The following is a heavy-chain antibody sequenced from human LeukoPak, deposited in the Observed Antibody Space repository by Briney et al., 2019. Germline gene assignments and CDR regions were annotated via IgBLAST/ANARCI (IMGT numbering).Heavy chain of an antibody. CDR2: TKSKTDGGTT. J-gene: IGHJ4*02. V-gene: IGHV3-15*01. D-gene: IGHD3-22*01. CDR1: GFTFRNAW. CDR3: TRVQSYYYDSSGYYIIDY. Sequence: GGSLTLSCAASGFTFRNAWMSWVRQPPGKGLEWVGRTKSKTDGGTTDYAAPVKSRFTISRDDSKYSLYLQRNSLKTEDTAVYYCTRVQSYYYDSSGYYIIDYWGQGALVTVSS.